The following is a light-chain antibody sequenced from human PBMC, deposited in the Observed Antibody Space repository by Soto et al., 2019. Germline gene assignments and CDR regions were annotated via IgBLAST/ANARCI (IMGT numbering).Light chain of an antibody. Sequence: EIVLTQSPVTLSLSPGERATLSCRASQTVRSNLAWLQQKPGQSPRLLIYGASSRATGIPVRFSGSGSGTEFTLTISSLQSEDFAVYYCQQYNNWPFITFGHGTRLEIK. V-gene: IGKV3-15*01. CDR2: GAS. CDR1: QTVRSN. J-gene: IGKJ5*01. CDR3: QQYNNWPFIT.